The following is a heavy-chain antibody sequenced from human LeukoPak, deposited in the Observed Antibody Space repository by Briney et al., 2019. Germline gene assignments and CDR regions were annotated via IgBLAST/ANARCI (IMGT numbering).Heavy chain of an antibody. J-gene: IGHJ4*02. V-gene: IGHV3-23*01. Sequence: QSGGSLRLSCAASGFTFSSYAMHWVRQAPGKGLEWVSAISGSGGSTYYADSVKGRFTISRDNSKNTLYLQMNSLRAEDTAVYYCAKVAAQYCSGGSCYVDYWGQGTLVTVSS. D-gene: IGHD2-15*01. CDR1: GFTFSSYA. CDR2: ISGSGGST. CDR3: AKVAAQYCSGGSCYVDY.